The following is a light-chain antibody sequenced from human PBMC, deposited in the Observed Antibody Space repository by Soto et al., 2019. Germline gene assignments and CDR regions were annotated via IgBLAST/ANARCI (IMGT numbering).Light chain of an antibody. Sequence: AIQMTQSPSSLSASVGDRVTITCRASQGIRNDLGWYHQKPGKAPKLLIYGASSLQSGVPSRFSGSGSGTDFTLTISSLQPEYFATYYCLQDYNSPYTFGQGTKLEIK. J-gene: IGKJ2*01. CDR2: GAS. CDR1: QGIRND. CDR3: LQDYNSPYT. V-gene: IGKV1-6*01.